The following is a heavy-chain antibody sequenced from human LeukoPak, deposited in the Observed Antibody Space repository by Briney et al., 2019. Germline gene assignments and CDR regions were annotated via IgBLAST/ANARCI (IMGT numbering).Heavy chain of an antibody. J-gene: IGHJ3*02. V-gene: IGHV1-69*02. CDR2: IIPILGIA. D-gene: IGHD3-3*01. Sequence: SVRASCKASGGTFSSYTISWVRQAPGQGLEWMGRIIPILGIANYAQKFQGRVTITADKSTSTAYMELSSLRSEDTAVYHCARSRFLEWLLPNDAFDIWGQGTMVTVSS. CDR1: GGTFSSYT. CDR3: ARSRFLEWLLPNDAFDI.